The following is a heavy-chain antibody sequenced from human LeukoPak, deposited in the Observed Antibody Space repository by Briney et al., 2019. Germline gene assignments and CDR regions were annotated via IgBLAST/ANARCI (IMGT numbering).Heavy chain of an antibody. J-gene: IGHJ6*03. CDR2: ISGSGDNT. CDR3: ARESTDTAMVTYYYMDV. D-gene: IGHD5-18*01. Sequence: GGSLRLSCAVSGFISSTAWLTWVRQAPGKGLEWVSAISGSGDNTYYADSVKGRFTISRDNAKNSLYLQMNSLRAEDTAVYYCARESTDTAMVTYYYMDVWGKGTTVTVSS. V-gene: IGHV3-21*01. CDR1: GFISSTAW.